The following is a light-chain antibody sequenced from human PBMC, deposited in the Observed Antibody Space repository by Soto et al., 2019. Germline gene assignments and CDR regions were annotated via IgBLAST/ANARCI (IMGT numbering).Light chain of an antibody. Sequence: QSALTQPASVSGSHGQSITISCTGTSSDVGGYHHVSWYQQHPGKAPKLMIYSVSNRPSGVSNRFSGSKSGNTASLTISGLQAEDEADYYCSSYASSSTLVVFGGGTKLTVL. V-gene: IGLV2-14*01. J-gene: IGLJ2*01. CDR1: SSDVGGYHH. CDR3: SSYASSSTLVV. CDR2: SVS.